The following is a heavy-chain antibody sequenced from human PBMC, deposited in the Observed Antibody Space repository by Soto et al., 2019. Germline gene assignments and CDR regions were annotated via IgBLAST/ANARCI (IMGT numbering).Heavy chain of an antibody. Sequence: EVQLVESGGGLAQPGVSLRLSCAASGFILSSFTINWVRQPPGKGLDCISYIGSDIYYADAVKGRFTTSSDMAKTSLYLQFNSLRAEDSAVYYLVRDWSFGFDKWGQGSMVTVSA. V-gene: IGHV3-48*01. D-gene: IGHD3-10*01. CDR1: GFILSSFT. CDR3: VRDWSFGFDK. CDR2: IGSDI. J-gene: IGHJ4*02.